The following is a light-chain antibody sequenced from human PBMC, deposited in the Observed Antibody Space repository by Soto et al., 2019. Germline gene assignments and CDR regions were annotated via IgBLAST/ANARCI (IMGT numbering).Light chain of an antibody. CDR1: ALPKQY. CDR3: QSADSNLV. V-gene: IGLV3-25*03. CDR2: KDS. Sequence: SYELTQPPSVSVSPGQTARITCSGDALPKQYAYWYQQKPGQAPVLVIYKDSERPSGIPERFSGSSSGTTVTLTISGVQAEDEADYYCQSADSNLVFGGGTKLTVL. J-gene: IGLJ2*01.